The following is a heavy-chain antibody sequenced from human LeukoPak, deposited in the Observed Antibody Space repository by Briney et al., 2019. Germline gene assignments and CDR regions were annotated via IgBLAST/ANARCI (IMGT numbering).Heavy chain of an antibody. CDR2: IYGSGST. CDR1: GDSINSYS. V-gene: IGHV4-59*08. D-gene: IGHD1-1*01. Sequence: SETLSLTCIVSGDSINSYSWNWIRQSPEKGLEWIGRIYGSGSTMYNPSLRSRVTLLVDTSNNQFSLKLSSVTAADTAIYYCARRVVEARPSSERNWLDPSGQGTLVTVSP. CDR3: ARRVVEARPSSERNWLDP. J-gene: IGHJ5*02.